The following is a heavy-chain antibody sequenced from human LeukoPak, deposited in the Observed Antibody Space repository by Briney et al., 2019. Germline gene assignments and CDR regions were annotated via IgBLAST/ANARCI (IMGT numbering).Heavy chain of an antibody. CDR3: ARQREDSNWFDP. V-gene: IGHV4-4*09. J-gene: IGHJ5*02. CDR2: IYTSGST. D-gene: IGHD4-11*01. Sequence: SETLSLTCTVSGDSISSYYWTWIRQPPGRGLEWIGYIYTSGSTNFNPSLMSRVTMSVDTSKNQFSLKLSSVTAADTAVYYCARQREDSNWFDPRGQGTLVTVSS. CDR1: GDSISSYY.